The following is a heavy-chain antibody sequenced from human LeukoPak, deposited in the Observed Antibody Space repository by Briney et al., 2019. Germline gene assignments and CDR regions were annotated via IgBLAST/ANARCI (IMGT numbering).Heavy chain of an antibody. Sequence: GGSLRLSCAASGFTFSNYNMNWVRQAPGKGLEWVSSITSSSTYIYYADSVKGRFTISRDNAKNSLYLQMNSLRAEDTAVYYCARESNWADFDYWGQGTLVTVSS. CDR1: GFTFSNYN. CDR3: ARESNWADFDY. CDR2: ITSSSTYI. V-gene: IGHV3-21*01. J-gene: IGHJ4*02. D-gene: IGHD7-27*01.